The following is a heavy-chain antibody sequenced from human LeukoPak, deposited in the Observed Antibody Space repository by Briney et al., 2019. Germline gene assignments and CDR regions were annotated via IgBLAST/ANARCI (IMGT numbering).Heavy chain of an antibody. V-gene: IGHV3-48*01. J-gene: IGHJ4*02. CDR1: GFTFSGYN. CDR3: ARDFCSGGSCYLFDF. CDR2: ISSSGSTI. Sequence: GGSLRLSCAASGFTFSGYNMNWVRQAPGKGLEWISYISSSGSTIYYADSVKGRFTISRDNAKNTLFLQMNSLRAEDTALYYCARDFCSGGSCYLFDFWGQGTLVTVSS. D-gene: IGHD2-15*01.